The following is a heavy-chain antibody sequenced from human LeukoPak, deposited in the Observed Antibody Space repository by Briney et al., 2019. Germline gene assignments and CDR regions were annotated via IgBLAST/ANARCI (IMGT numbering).Heavy chain of an antibody. CDR3: ARVAWEGSYCGGDCYPFDY. J-gene: IGHJ4*02. D-gene: IGHD2-21*02. CDR1: GYTFTSYY. CDR2: IHPSGGST. Sequence: PGGSLRLSCAASGYTFTSYYMHWVRRASGQGLEWRGIIHPSGGSTSYAQKFQGRVTMTRDTSTSTVYMELSSLRSEDTAVYYCARVAWEGSYCGGDCYPFDYWGQGTLVTVSS. V-gene: IGHV1-46*01.